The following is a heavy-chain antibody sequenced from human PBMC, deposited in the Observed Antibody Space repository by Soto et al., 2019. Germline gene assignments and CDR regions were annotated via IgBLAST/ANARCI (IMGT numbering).Heavy chain of an antibody. CDR2: LSYEGSEE. V-gene: IGHV3-30*03. CDR3: ALTRRSSLLEVAGPGFEY. CDR1: GFNFGVFG. Sequence: GGSLRLSCAASGFNFGVFGMHWVRQAPGKGLEWLSVLSYEGSEEYYADSVRGRFTISRDNSKNTLFLQMDSLRVDDTGVYYCALTRRSSLLEVAGPGFEYWGQGTLVTVS. D-gene: IGHD6-19*01. J-gene: IGHJ4*02.